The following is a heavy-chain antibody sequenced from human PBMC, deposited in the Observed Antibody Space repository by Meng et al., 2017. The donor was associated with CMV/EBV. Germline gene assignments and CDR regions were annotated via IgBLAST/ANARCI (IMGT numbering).Heavy chain of an antibody. D-gene: IGHD6-13*01. CDR1: GYTFTSYG. J-gene: IGHJ3*02. V-gene: IGHV1-18*01. CDR2: ISAYNGNT. CDR3: AREAAEADAFDI. Sequence: ASVKVSCKASGYTFTSYGISGVRQAPGQGLEWMGWISAYNGNTNYAQKLQGRVTMTTDTSTSTAYMELRSLRSDDTAVYYCAREAAEADAFDIWGQGTMVTVSS.